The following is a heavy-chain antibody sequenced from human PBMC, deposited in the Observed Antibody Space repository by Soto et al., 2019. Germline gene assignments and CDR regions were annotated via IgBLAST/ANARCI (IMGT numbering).Heavy chain of an antibody. Sequence: SETLYHTCAVHGGFYSGYYWSWIRHPPGKGLEWIGEINHSGSTNYNPSLKSRVTISVDTSKNQFSLKLSSVTAADTAVYYCARAVVVPAARLNYYYGMDVWGQGTTVT. D-gene: IGHD2-2*01. CDR1: GGFYSGYY. J-gene: IGHJ6*02. CDR2: INHSGST. CDR3: ARAVVVPAARLNYYYGMDV. V-gene: IGHV4-34*01.